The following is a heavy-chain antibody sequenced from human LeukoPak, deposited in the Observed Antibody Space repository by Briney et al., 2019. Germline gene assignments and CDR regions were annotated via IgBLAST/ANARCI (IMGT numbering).Heavy chain of an antibody. CDR3: ATNVDTSLGDY. J-gene: IGHJ4*02. CDR1: GFSFISFG. CDR2: IDYDGNSI. Sequence: GGSLRLSCAASGFSFISFGMHWVRQAPGKGLVWVSRIDYDGNSITYADSVKGRFTISRDNAKNSLSLQMNSLRAEDTALYYCATNVDTSLGDYWGQGTLVTVSS. V-gene: IGHV3-74*01. D-gene: IGHD5-18*01.